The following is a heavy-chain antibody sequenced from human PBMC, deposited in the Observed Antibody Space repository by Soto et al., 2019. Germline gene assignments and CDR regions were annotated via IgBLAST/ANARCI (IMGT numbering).Heavy chain of an antibody. V-gene: IGHV1-69*19. CDR1: GGTFNTYA. D-gene: IGHD3-10*01. J-gene: IGHJ4*02. CDR3: AREVQVHTPAFVY. Sequence: QVQLVQSGAEIEQPGSSVKVSCQSSGGTFNTYAMNWVRQAPGQGPEWMGDISPMFGAANYAPKFQGRVTITADESTGTSYMQLSSLTSEDTALYFCAREVQVHTPAFVYWGQGTLVTVSS. CDR2: ISPMFGAA.